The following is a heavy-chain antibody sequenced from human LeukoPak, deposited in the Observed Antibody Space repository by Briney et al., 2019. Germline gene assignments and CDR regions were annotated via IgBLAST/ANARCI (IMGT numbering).Heavy chain of an antibody. CDR2: IWYGGSNY. CDR3: AVEERYSYGYTPRFDY. Sequence: QAGGSLRLSCAASGFTFSSYGMHWVRQAPGKGLEGVAVIWYGGSNYYYADSVKGRFTISRDNSKNTLYLKMSSLRDEDAAEYYCAVEERYSYGYTPRFDYWGQGTLVTVSS. J-gene: IGHJ4*02. D-gene: IGHD5-18*01. CDR1: GFTFSSYG. V-gene: IGHV3-33*01.